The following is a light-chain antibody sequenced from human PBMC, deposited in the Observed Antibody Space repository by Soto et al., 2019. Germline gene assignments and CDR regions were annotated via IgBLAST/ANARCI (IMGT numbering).Light chain of an antibody. CDR2: GAS. J-gene: IGKJ1*01. V-gene: IGKV3-20*01. Sequence: EIVCTQSPGTLSLSPGERATLSCRASQSVSSSYLAWYQQKPGQAPRLLIYGASSRATGIPDRFSGSGSGTDFTLTISRLEPEDFAVYYCQQYGSSRTFGQGTKVDIK. CDR3: QQYGSSRT. CDR1: QSVSSSY.